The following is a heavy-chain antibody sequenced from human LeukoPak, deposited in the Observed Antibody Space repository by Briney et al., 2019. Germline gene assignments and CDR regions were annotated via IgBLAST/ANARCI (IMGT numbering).Heavy chain of an antibody. CDR1: GFTFSNYG. Sequence: PGGSLRLSCAASGFTFSNYGMHWVRQAPGKGLEWVAVTSHDGGNKYYADSVRGRFTISRDISKNTLYMQMDNLRAADTGVYYCSRDRSNCFDPWGQGTLVTVSS. CDR2: TSHDGGNK. J-gene: IGHJ5*02. CDR3: SRDRSNCFDP. V-gene: IGHV3-30*03.